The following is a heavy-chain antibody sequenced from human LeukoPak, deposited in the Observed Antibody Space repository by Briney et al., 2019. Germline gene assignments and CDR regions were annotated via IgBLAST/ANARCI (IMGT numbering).Heavy chain of an antibody. CDR3: AISSDWDFYFDY. D-gene: IGHD3/OR15-3a*01. J-gene: IGHJ4*02. V-gene: IGHV1-2*02. CDR1: GYIFTGYY. CDR2: INPNSGGT. Sequence: ASVKVSCKASGYIFTGYYMHWVRQAPGQGLEWMGWINPNSGGTNYAQKFQGRVTVTRDTSLSTAYMEVSRLRSDDTAIYYCAISSDWDFYFDYWGQGTLVTVSS.